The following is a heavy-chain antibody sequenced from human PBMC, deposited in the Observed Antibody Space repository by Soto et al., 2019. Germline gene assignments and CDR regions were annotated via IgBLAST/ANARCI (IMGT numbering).Heavy chain of an antibody. Sequence: GGSLRLSCAASGFTFTNYAMSWVRQAPGKGLEWVSAISGGGGSTYYADSVKGRFTISRDSSKNTLYLQMNSLRAEDTAEYYCEKEYYDSSGNPYFEHWGQGTLVTVSS. CDR2: ISGGGGST. V-gene: IGHV3-23*01. J-gene: IGHJ4*02. CDR3: EKEYYDSSGNPYFEH. CDR1: GFTFTNYA. D-gene: IGHD3-22*01.